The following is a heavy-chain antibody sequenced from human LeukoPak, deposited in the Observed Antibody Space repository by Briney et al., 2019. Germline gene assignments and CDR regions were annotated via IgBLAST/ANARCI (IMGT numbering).Heavy chain of an antibody. J-gene: IGHJ4*02. CDR3: ARALSA. CDR2: ISYDGSNK. Sequence: PGGSLRLSCAASGFTFSSYAMHWVRQAPGKGLEWVAVISYDGSNKYYADSVKGRFSISRDNGKNSLYLQMSSLRAEDTAVYYCARALSAWGQGTLVTVSS. V-gene: IGHV3-30-3*01. CDR1: GFTFSSYA. D-gene: IGHD3-3*01.